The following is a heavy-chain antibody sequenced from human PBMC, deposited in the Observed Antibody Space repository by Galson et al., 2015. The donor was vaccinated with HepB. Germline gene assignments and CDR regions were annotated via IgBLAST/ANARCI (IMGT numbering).Heavy chain of an antibody. Sequence: LSLTCTVSSASITSFYWSWIRQSSGQGLEWIGYVPYTGSINYNPSLKTRVTISVDTFKNKFSLKLSSVTAADTAVYYCARQMGTRMPFDSWGQGTLVTVSS. D-gene: IGHD5-24*01. CDR2: VPYTGSI. V-gene: IGHV4-59*08. CDR1: SASITSFY. J-gene: IGHJ4*02. CDR3: ARQMGTRMPFDS.